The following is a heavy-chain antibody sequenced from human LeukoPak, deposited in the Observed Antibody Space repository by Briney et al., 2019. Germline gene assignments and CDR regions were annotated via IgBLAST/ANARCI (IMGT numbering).Heavy chain of an antibody. V-gene: IGHV4-34*01. Sequence: SETLFLTCAVYGGSFSGYYWSWIRQPPGKGLEWIGEINHSGSINYNPSLKSRVAISVDTSKNQFSLKLSSVTAADTAVYYCARSRRQWLVNWFDPWGQGTLVTVSS. CDR2: INHSGSI. D-gene: IGHD6-19*01. J-gene: IGHJ5*02. CDR3: ARSRRQWLVNWFDP. CDR1: GGSFSGYY.